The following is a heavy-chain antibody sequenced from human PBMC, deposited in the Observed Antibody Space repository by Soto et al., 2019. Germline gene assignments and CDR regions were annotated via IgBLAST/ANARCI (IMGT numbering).Heavy chain of an antibody. CDR2: IIPIFGTA. D-gene: IGHD6-19*01. J-gene: IGHJ6*02. CDR1: GGTFGSYA. CDR3: AKRIAVGPRGHYYGMDV. V-gene: IGHV1-69*13. Sequence: AVKVSCKASGGTFGSYAISWVRQAPGQGPEWMGGIIPIFGTANYAQKFQGRVTITADESTSTAYMELSSLRSEDTAVYYCAKRIAVGPRGHYYGMDVWGQGTTVTVSS.